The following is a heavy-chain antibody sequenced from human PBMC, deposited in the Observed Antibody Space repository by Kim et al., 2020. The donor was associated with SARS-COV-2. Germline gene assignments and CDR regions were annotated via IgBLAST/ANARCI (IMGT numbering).Heavy chain of an antibody. J-gene: IGHJ3*02. Sequence: RVTISVDTSKNQFSLKLSSVTAADTAVYYCARHISYSSSWMGSTFDAFDIWGQGTMVTVSS. D-gene: IGHD6-13*01. CDR3: ARHISYSSSWMGSTFDAFDI. V-gene: IGHV4-39*01.